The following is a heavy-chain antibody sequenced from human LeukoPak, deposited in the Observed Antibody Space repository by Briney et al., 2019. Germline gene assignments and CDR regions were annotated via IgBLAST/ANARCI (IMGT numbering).Heavy chain of an antibody. CDR2: ISDDGRNK. CDR1: GFTFNNYG. J-gene: IGHJ4*02. V-gene: IGHV3-30*18. CDR3: AKDRETTASGTFDF. Sequence: PGGSLRLSCAASGFTFNNYGMHYVRQAPGKGLEWVAVISDDGRNKNYADSVKGRFIISRDSSNNTLYLQMNSLRAEDTGVYFCAKDRETTASGTFDFRGQGTLVTVSS. D-gene: IGHD6-13*01.